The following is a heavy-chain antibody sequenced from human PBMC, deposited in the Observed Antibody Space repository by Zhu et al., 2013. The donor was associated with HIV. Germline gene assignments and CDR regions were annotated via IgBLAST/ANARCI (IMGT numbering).Heavy chain of an antibody. J-gene: IGHJ3*02. V-gene: IGHV1-69*01. CDR1: GGTFSNYA. D-gene: IGHD4-17*01. CDR2: IIPIFGIT. Sequence: QVRLMQSGPEVKRPGSSIRVSCEASGGTFSNYAINWVRQAPGQGLEWMAEIIPIFGITKYTQKFQGRVTITAAESTSTAYMELRGLRSEDTAVYYCARVSTTVRSFDIWGQGTMVTVSS. CDR3: ARVSTTVRSFDI.